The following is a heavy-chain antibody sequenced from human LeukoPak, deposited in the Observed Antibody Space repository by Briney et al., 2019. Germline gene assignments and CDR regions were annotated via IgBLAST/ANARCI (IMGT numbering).Heavy chain of an antibody. CDR3: AAAPYYDSSGHPYYYYYYYMDV. CDR1: GGTFSSYA. J-gene: IGHJ6*03. CDR2: IIPIFGTA. Sequence: SVKVSCKASGGTFSSYAISWVRQAPGQGLEWMGRIIPIFGTANYAQKFQGRVTITTDESTSTAYMELSSLRSEDTAVYYCAAAPYYDSSGHPYYYYYYYMDVWGKGTTVTVSS. D-gene: IGHD3-22*01. V-gene: IGHV1-69*05.